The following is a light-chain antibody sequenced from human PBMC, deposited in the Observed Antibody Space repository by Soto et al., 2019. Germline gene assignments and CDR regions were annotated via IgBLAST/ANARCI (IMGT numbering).Light chain of an antibody. CDR2: GAS. CDR3: QQYGSSPT. CDR1: ESVTSTY. V-gene: IGKV3-20*01. Sequence: ELVLTQSPGTLSLSPGERATLSCRASESVTSTYLAWYQQKPGQAPRLLIYGASRRATGIPDRFSGSGSGTDFTLTISRLEPEDFAVYYCQQYGSSPTFGQGTRLEIK. J-gene: IGKJ5*01.